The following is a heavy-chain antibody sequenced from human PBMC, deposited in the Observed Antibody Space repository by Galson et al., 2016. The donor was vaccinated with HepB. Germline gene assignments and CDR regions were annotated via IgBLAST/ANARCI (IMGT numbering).Heavy chain of an antibody. V-gene: IGHV1-18*01. CDR1: GYTFTNFH. Sequence: SVKVSCKASGYTFTNFHVTWVRQAPGQGLEWMGWISAYNGETNYAQNFQGRVTMTTETSTSTAYMELRSLGSEDTAVYYCARDWGPYSRYDMDVWGQGTTVTVSS. CDR2: ISAYNGET. D-gene: IGHD2-21*01. CDR3: ARDWGPYSRYDMDV. J-gene: IGHJ6*02.